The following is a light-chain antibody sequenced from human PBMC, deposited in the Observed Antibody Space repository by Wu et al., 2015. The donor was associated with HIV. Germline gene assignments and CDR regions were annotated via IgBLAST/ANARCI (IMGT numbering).Light chain of an antibody. V-gene: IGKV3-20*01. CDR3: QQYGSSPGT. CDR1: QIVSSSY. CDR2: GAS. Sequence: EIVLTQSPDTLSLSSGERATLSCRASQIVSSSYLAWYQQKPGQAPRLLIYGASSRATGIPDRFSGSGSGTDFTLTISRLEPEDFAVYYCQQYGSSPGTFGQGTKVEIK. J-gene: IGKJ1*01.